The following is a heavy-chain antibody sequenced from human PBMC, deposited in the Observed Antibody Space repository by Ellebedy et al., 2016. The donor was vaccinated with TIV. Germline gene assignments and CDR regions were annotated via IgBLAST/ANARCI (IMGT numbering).Heavy chain of an antibody. CDR2: IFYSGST. CDR3: ARGRAVAGTFAFDM. V-gene: IGHV4-30-4*01. Sequence: SETLSLXXTVSGGSISSGDYYWNWIRQPPGKGPEWIGYIFYSGSTYYNPSLKSRVVISVDTSKNQFSLRLTSVTAADTAVYYCARGRAVAGTFAFDMWGQGTKVTVSS. CDR1: GGSISSGDYY. D-gene: IGHD6-19*01. J-gene: IGHJ3*02.